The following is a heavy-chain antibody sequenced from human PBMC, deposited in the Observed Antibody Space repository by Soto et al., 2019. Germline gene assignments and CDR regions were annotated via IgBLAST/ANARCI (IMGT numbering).Heavy chain of an antibody. D-gene: IGHD3-10*01. V-gene: IGHV1-69*13. CDR3: AREGDYYGSGSYYTFDY. Sequence: SVKVSCKPSGGTFCSYAICWVRQSSGQGLEWMGGITPIFGTANYAQKFQGRVTITADESTSTAYMEVSSQRSEDTAVYYCAREGDYYGSGSYYTFDYWG. J-gene: IGHJ4*01. CDR1: GGTFCSYA. CDR2: ITPIFGTA.